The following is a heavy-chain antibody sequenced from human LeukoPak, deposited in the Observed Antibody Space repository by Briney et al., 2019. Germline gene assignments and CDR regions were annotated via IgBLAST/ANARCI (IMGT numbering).Heavy chain of an antibody. J-gene: IGHJ5*02. Sequence: SETLSLTCTVSSASIISDTYYWGWIRRPPGKGLEWIGSIYYSGSTYYSPSLKSRVTMSVDTSTNQFSLKLISVTAADTAVYYCARKNSIPRRWFDPWGQGTLVTVSS. D-gene: IGHD3-3*02. CDR2: IYYSGST. V-gene: IGHV4-39*07. CDR3: ARKNSIPRRWFDP. CDR1: SASIISDTYY.